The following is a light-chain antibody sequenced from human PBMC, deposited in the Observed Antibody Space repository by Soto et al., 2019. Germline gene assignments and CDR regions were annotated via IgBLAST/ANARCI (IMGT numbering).Light chain of an antibody. CDR1: SSDVGGYNY. V-gene: IGLV2-8*01. CDR3: RSYAGSNNPYV. Sequence: QSVLTQPPSASGSPGQSVTISCTGTSSDVGGYNYVSWYQQHPGKAPKLMIYEVSQRPSGVPDRFSGSKSGNTASLTVSGLQAEDEADYYCRSYAGSNNPYVFGTGTKVTVL. J-gene: IGLJ1*01. CDR2: EVS.